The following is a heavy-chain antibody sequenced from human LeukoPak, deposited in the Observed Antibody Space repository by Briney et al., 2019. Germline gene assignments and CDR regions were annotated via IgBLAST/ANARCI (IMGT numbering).Heavy chain of an antibody. J-gene: IGHJ4*02. Sequence: VASVKVSCKASGYTFTDYYMHWVRQAPGQGLEWMGWIGANNGNTNYAQKFQGRVTMTTDPSTSTAYMEVTNLRSDDTAVYCCVRSGPQYNWNDDYWGQGTLVTVSS. CDR3: VRSGPQYNWNDDY. D-gene: IGHD1-1*01. CDR1: GYTFTDYY. V-gene: IGHV1-18*04. CDR2: IGANNGNT.